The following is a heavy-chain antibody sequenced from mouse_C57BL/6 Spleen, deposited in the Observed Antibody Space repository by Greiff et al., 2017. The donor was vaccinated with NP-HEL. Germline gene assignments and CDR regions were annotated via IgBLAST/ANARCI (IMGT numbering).Heavy chain of an antibody. D-gene: IGHD1-1*01. Sequence: LQESGAELVRPGASVTLSCKASGYTFTDYEMHWVKQTPVHGLEWIGAIDPETGGTAYNQKFKGKAILTADKSSSTAYMELRSLTSEDSAVYYCTRSKGVSYYYGSSSSDYWGQGTTLTVSS. V-gene: IGHV1-15*01. CDR1: GYTFTDYE. CDR2: IDPETGGT. CDR3: TRSKGVSYYYGSSSSDY. J-gene: IGHJ2*01.